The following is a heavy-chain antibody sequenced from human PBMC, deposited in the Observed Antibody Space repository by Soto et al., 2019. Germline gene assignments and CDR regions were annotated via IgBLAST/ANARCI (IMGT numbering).Heavy chain of an antibody. J-gene: IGHJ2*01. Sequence: EEQLGESGGGWIQPGGSRSLSCAASGFTVSSYYMTWVRQAPGKGLQWLSVIYGGGNGNFGDFMRGRISVSRDNSKNTVYLQVNSLRAEDTGVYFCARVWGWHFDLWGRGTLVTVSS. V-gene: IGHV3-53*02. CDR1: GFTVSSYY. CDR2: IYGGGNG. CDR3: ARVWGWHFDL. D-gene: IGHD7-27*01.